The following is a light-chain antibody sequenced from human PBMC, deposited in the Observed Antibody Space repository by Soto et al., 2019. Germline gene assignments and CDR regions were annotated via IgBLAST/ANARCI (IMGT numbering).Light chain of an antibody. CDR1: QNINNY. Sequence: DIQMTQSPSSLSASVGDIVTSACQASQNINNYLNWYQQKPGRAPKLLIYDASNLEAGVPSRFRGSGSGTDFTFTISRLQPEDIATYYCQQYENLPTFGHGTRLEIK. J-gene: IGKJ5*01. CDR3: QQYENLPT. V-gene: IGKV1-33*01. CDR2: DAS.